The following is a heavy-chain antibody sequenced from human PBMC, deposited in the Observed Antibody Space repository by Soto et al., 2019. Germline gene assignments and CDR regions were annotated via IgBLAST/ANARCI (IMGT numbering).Heavy chain of an antibody. V-gene: IGHV4-59*01. J-gene: IGHJ4*02. CDR2: IYYRGNT. CDR1: GDSLNGYY. Sequence: SETLSLTCSVSGDSLNGYYWSWIRQPPGKGLEWIGFIYYRGNTNYKPSLKSRVTISVDTSKNQFSLKLSSVTAADTAVYYCARNSGYTITPFDYWGQGTLVTVSS. CDR3: ARNSGYTITPFDY. D-gene: IGHD5-12*01.